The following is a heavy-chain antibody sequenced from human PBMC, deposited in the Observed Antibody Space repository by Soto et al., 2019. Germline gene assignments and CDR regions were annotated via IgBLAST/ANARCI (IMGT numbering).Heavy chain of an antibody. CDR2: IYYSGST. CDR1: GGSISRYY. Sequence: ETLSLTCAGPGGSISRYYWSWNRQSPGKGLEWIGYIYYSGSTNYNPSLKSRVTISVDTSKNQFSLKLSSVTAADPAVYYCARLRVGYCSSTSCYRYYYYYYYLDVWGKGTTVTVSS. CDR3: ARLRVGYCSSTSCYRYYYYYYYLDV. J-gene: IGHJ6*03. D-gene: IGHD2-2*01. V-gene: IGHV4-59*08.